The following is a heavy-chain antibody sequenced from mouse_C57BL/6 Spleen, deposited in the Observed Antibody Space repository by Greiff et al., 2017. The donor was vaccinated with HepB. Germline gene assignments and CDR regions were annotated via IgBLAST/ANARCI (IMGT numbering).Heavy chain of an antibody. CDR2: IWTGGGT. J-gene: IGHJ1*03. Sequence: RQAPGKGLEWLGVIWTGGGTNYNSALKSRLSISKDNSKSQVFLKMNSLQTDDTARYYCARSDGYYEGYFDVWGTGTTVTVSS. V-gene: IGHV2-9-1*01. D-gene: IGHD2-3*01. CDR3: ARSDGYYEGYFDV.